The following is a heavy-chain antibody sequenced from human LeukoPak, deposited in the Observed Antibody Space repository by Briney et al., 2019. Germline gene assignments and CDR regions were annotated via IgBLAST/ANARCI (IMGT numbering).Heavy chain of an antibody. CDR2: ISWNSDTM. J-gene: IGHJ3*02. D-gene: IGHD1-1*01. CDR1: GFTFDDYA. CDR3: VTGGFAAFDI. Sequence: PGRSLRLSCAASGFTFDDYARHWVRQVPGKGLEWVSGISWNSDTMGYAESVKGRFTISRDNAKNSLFLQMNSLRVEDTALYICVTGGFAAFDIWGKGPMVTVSS. V-gene: IGHV3-9*01.